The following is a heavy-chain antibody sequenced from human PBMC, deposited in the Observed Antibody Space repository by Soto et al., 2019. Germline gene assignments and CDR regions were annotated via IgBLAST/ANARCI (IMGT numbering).Heavy chain of an antibody. V-gene: IGHV4-61*01. Sequence: SETLSLTCTVSGGSVSSGSYYCSWIRHPPGKGLEWIGYIYYSGSTNYNPSLKSRVTISVHTSKNQFSLKLSNGTAADTAVYYCARRSEYYDGSGYADPWCDPWGQGTLVTVSS. CDR3: ARRSEYYDGSGYADPWCDP. CDR2: IYYSGST. CDR1: GGSVSSGSYY. J-gene: IGHJ5*02. D-gene: IGHD3-22*01.